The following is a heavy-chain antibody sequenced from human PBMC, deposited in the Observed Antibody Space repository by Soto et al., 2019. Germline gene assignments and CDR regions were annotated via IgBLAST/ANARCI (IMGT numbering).Heavy chain of an antibody. CDR1: GGSISSYY. Sequence: QVQLQESGPGLVKPSETLSLTCTVSGGSISSYYWSWIRQPPGKGLEWIGYIYYSGSTNYNPSLXRXAXTPXDTSKNQFSLKLSSVTAADTAVYYCARRYGSCFDYWGQGTLVTVSS. CDR3: ARRYGSCFDY. V-gene: IGHV4-59*08. D-gene: IGHD5-18*01. CDR2: IYYSGST. J-gene: IGHJ4*02.